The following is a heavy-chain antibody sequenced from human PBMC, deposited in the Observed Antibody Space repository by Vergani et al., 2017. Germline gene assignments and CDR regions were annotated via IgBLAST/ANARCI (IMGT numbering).Heavy chain of an antibody. CDR3: ASGGDTARVSYCYFDL. Sequence: QVQLQQCGAGLLKPSETLSLTCAVYGGSFSGYYWSWIRQPPGKGLEWIGESNHRGSTNYNPSLKSGVTISVDTSKNQFSLKLSSVTAADTGVYYCASGGDTARVSYCYFDLWGRGTLVTVSS. D-gene: IGHD5-18*01. V-gene: IGHV4-34*01. CDR2: SNHRGST. J-gene: IGHJ2*01. CDR1: GGSFSGYY.